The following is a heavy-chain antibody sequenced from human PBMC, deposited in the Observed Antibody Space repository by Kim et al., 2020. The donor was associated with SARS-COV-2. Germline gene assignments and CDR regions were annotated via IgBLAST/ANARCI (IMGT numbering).Heavy chain of an antibody. CDR3: ARECGGDCSTADAFDV. D-gene: IGHD2-21*01. J-gene: IGHJ3*01. Sequence: DSVTRRFTIHRDNPQNTLDLKMNSMRAEDTAVYYCARECGGDCSTADAFDVWGQGTMVTVSS. V-gene: IGHV3-11*01.